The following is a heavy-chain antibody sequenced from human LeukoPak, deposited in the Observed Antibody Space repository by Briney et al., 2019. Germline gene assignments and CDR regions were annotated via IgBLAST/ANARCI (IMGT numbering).Heavy chain of an antibody. CDR2: MSGRGGST. D-gene: IGHD1-14*01. CDR3: AKVAANNVGGFYDY. J-gene: IGHJ4*02. CDR1: GFTFSSYA. V-gene: IGHV3-23*01. Sequence: GSLRLSCAASGFTFSSYAMTWVRQAPGKGLEWVSGMSGRGGSTEYADSVKGRFTISRDNSRNTLYLQMNSLRAEDTAVYYCAKVAANNVGGFYDYWGQGTLVTVSS.